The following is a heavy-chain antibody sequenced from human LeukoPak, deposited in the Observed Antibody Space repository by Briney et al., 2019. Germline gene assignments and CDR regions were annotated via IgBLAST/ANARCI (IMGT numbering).Heavy chain of an antibody. CDR3: ARANSGYDPAFDI. Sequence: SVKVSCKASGGTFSSYAISWVRQAPGQGLEWMGRIIPIFGTANYAQKFRGRVTITTDESTSTAYMELSSLRSEDTAVYYCARANSGYDPAFDIWGQGTMVTVSS. V-gene: IGHV1-69*05. J-gene: IGHJ3*02. CDR1: GGTFSSYA. CDR2: IIPIFGTA. D-gene: IGHD5-12*01.